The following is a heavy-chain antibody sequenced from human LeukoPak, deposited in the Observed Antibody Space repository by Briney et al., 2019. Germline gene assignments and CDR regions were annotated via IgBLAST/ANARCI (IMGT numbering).Heavy chain of an antibody. CDR1: GGSISSYY. V-gene: IGHV4-59*01. J-gene: IGHJ4*02. CDR2: IYYSGST. Sequence: SETLSLTCTVSGGSISSYYWSWIRQPPGKGLEWIGYIYYSGSTNYNPSLKSRVTISVDTSKNQFSPKLSSVTAADTAVYYCAREAYCTNGVCYFDYWGQGTLVTVSS. D-gene: IGHD2-8*01. CDR3: AREAYCTNGVCYFDY.